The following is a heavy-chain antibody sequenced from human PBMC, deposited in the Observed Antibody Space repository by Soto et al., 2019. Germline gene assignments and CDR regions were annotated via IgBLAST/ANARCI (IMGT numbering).Heavy chain of an antibody. Sequence: QPGGYLRLSGSASGFTFSDYGMYWVRQAPGKGLDWVALISDDRSSKSYADPMKDRHTISKDNSKNTLYLQMNSLTPEDTAVYCCVKGIGDNRAPDYGGQGTPVTVS. CDR2: ISDDRSSK. J-gene: IGHJ4*02. D-gene: IGHD3-16*01. CDR1: GFTFSDYG. CDR3: VKGIGDNRAPDY. V-gene: IGHV3-30*18.